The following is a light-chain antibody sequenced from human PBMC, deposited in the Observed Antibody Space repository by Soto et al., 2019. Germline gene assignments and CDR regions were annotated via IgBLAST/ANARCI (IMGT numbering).Light chain of an antibody. J-gene: IGLJ3*02. CDR2: TNN. CDR1: SSNIGSNP. V-gene: IGLV1-44*01. Sequence: QSVLTQPPSASGTPGQRVTISCSGSSSNIGSNPVSWYQHLTGTAPKVLIFTNNQRTSGVPDRVSGSKSGTSASLAISGLRSEDEAHYYCAAWDDSLEGVVLGGGTKLTVL. CDR3: AAWDDSLEGVV.